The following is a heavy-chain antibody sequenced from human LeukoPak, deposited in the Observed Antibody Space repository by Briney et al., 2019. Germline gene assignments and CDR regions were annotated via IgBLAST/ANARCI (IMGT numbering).Heavy chain of an antibody. J-gene: IGHJ4*02. CDR2: IRSKANSYAT. Sequence: PGGSLRLSCAASGFTFSGSAMHWVRQASEKGLEWVGRIRSKANSYATAYAASVKGRFTISRDDSKNTAYLQMNSLKTEDTAVYYCTTILIAVAGTRHDYWGQGTLVTVSS. CDR1: GFTFSGSA. D-gene: IGHD6-19*01. CDR3: TTILIAVAGTRHDY. V-gene: IGHV3-73*01.